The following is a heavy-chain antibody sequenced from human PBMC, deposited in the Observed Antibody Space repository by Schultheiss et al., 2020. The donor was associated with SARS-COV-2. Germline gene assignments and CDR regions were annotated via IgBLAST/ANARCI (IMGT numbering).Heavy chain of an antibody. CDR1: GASITSRDYY. V-gene: IGHV4-30-4*08. D-gene: IGHD2-2*01. CDR2: ISNSGAT. J-gene: IGHJ4*02. Sequence: SQTLSLTCAVSGASITSRDYYWTWIRQTPAKGLEWIGHISNSGATNYNPSLKSRVTISVDTSKNQFSLKLSSVTAADTAVYYCARLLVVPAAVDYWGQGTLVTVSS. CDR3: ARLLVVPAAVDY.